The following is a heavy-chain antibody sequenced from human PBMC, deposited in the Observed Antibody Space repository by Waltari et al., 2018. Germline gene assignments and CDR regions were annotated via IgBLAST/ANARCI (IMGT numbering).Heavy chain of an antibody. CDR1: GFTFSNYA. V-gene: IGHV3-23*01. J-gene: IGHJ6*02. D-gene: IGHD2-2*01. CDR3: ARYCSGTTCSDGHLYGMDV. CDR2: LSCRGGTT. Sequence: EVQLLESGGDLVQPGGSLRLSCADTGFTFSNYAMSWVRQAPGKGLEWGANLSCRGGTTYYADTVKDRFTIARDNSKNTLYLQRNSLRAEDTAVYYCARYCSGTTCSDGHLYGMDVWGQGTTVTVSS.